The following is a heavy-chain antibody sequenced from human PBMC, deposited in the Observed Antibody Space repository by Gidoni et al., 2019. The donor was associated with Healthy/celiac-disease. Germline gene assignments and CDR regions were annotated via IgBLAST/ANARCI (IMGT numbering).Heavy chain of an antibody. D-gene: IGHD3-22*01. V-gene: IGHV3-23*04. CDR2: ISGSGGST. Sequence: EVKLVESGGGLVQHGGSLRLSCAAAGFTFSSYAMIWVRQAPGKGLEWVSAISGSGGSTCYADSVKGLFTISRDNSKNTLYLQLNSLRSEDTDVYYCAEGYYYDSSGLIDCWGQGTLVTVSS. CDR1: GFTFSSYA. CDR3: AEGYYYDSSGLIDC. J-gene: IGHJ4*02.